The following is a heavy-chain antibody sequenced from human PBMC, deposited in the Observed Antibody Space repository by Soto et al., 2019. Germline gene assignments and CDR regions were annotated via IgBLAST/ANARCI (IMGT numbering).Heavy chain of an antibody. V-gene: IGHV3-74*01. CDR3: ARDTQLWRLDS. J-gene: IGHJ4*02. Sequence: SCAASGFTFRSYWMHWVRQAPGKGLVWVSRLNSDGSATTYADSVKGRFTISRDNVKNTLYLQMNSLRAEDTAVYFCARDTQLWRLDSWGQATLVTVSS. CDR1: GFTFRSYW. D-gene: IGHD5-18*01. CDR2: LNSDGSAT.